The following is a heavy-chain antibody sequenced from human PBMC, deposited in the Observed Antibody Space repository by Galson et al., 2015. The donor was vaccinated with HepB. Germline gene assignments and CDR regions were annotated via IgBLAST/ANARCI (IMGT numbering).Heavy chain of an antibody. CDR3: ARANDYSNYGFLDY. D-gene: IGHD4-11*01. Sequence: SLRLSCAASGFTFSSYAMHWVRQAPGKGLEWVAVISYDGSNKYYADSVKGRFTISRDNSKNTLYLQMNSLRAEDTAVYYCARANDYSNYGFLDYWGQGTLVTVSS. CDR1: GFTFSSYA. CDR2: ISYDGSNK. J-gene: IGHJ4*02. V-gene: IGHV3-30*04.